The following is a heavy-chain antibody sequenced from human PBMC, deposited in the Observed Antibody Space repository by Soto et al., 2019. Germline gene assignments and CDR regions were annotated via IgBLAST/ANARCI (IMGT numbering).Heavy chain of an antibody. CDR3: ARDVDGGAHLFDP. CDR2: IWYDGSNK. V-gene: IGHV3-33*01. CDR1: GFTFSSYG. Sequence: GGSLRLSCAASGFTFSSYGMHWVRQAPGKGLEWVAVIWYDGSNKYYADSVKGRFTNSRDNSKNTLYLQMNSLRAEDTVVYYCARDVDGGAHLFDPWGQGTLVTVSS. J-gene: IGHJ5*02. D-gene: IGHD2-15*01.